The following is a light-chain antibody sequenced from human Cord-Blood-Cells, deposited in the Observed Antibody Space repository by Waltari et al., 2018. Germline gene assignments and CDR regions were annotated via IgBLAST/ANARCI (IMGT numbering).Light chain of an antibody. Sequence: DIQMTHSPSSLSASVGDRVTITCPASQSISSYLNWYQQKPGKAPKLLIYAAASLQSGVPSRFSGSGSGTDFTLTISSLQPEDFATYYCQQSYSTPRTFGGGTKVEIK. J-gene: IGKJ4*01. CDR3: QQSYSTPRT. CDR2: AAA. V-gene: IGKV1-39*01. CDR1: QSISSY.